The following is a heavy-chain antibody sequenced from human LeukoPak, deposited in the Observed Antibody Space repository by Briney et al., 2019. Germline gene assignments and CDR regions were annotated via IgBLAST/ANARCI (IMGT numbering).Heavy chain of an antibody. V-gene: IGHV4-34*01. CDR1: GGSFSGYY. D-gene: IGHD2-2*01. J-gene: IGHJ5*02. Sequence: SETLSLTCAVYGGSFSGYYSSWIRQPPGKGLEWIGEINHSGSTNYNPSLKSRVNISVDPSKHQLSLKLSSVTAADTAVYYCARGRYCSSTSCYAKRENNWSDPWGQGTLASVSS. CDR3: ARGRYCSSTSCYAKRENNWSDP. CDR2: INHSGST.